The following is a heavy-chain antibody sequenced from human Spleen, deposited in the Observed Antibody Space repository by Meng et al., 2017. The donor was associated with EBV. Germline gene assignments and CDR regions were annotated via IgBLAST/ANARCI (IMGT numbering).Heavy chain of an antibody. CDR3: ARAADPLQRPYYFPY. V-gene: IGHV3-11*01. CDR1: GFTFSDYY. J-gene: IGHJ4*02. D-gene: IGHD1-1*01. CDR2: ISGHDNVM. Sequence: QVQLVESGGGLVKPGGSLRLACAASGFTFSDYYMTWIRQAPGKGLEWVSYISGHDNVMYYADSVKGRFTISRDNAKNSVFLQMNSLRAEDTAVYFCARAADPLQRPYYFPYWGQGTLVTVSS.